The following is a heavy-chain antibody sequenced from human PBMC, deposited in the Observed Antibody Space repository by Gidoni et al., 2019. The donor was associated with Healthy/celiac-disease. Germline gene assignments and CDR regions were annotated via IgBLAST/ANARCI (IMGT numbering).Heavy chain of an antibody. CDR2: ISAYNGNT. Sequence: QVQLVQSGAEVKKPGASVKVSCKASGYTFTSYGISWVRQAPGQGLEWMGWISAYNGNTNYAQKLQGRVTMTTDTSTSTAYMELRSLRSDDTAVYYCARALLSGLLLDYYYMDVWGKGTTVTVSS. CDR3: ARALLSGLLLDYYYMDV. V-gene: IGHV1-18*04. D-gene: IGHD3-22*01. CDR1: GYTFTSYG. J-gene: IGHJ6*03.